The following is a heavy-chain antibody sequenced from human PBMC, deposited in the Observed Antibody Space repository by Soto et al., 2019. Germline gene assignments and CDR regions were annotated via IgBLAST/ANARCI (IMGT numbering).Heavy chain of an antibody. CDR2: IWYDGSDK. CDR1: GFTFSSYG. V-gene: IGHV3-33*01. J-gene: IGHJ4*02. D-gene: IGHD3-10*01. CDR3: ACQGGAGFPNDY. Sequence: QVQLVESGGGVVQPGRSLRLSCAASGFTFSSYGMHWVRQAPGKGLEWVAVIWYDGSDKYYADSVKGRFTISRDNSKNTLYQQMNSLRAEDTAVYYCACQGGAGFPNDYWAQGTLVTVSS.